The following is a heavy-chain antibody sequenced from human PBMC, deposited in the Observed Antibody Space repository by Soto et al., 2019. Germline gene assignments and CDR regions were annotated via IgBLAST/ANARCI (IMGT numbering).Heavy chain of an antibody. CDR1: GFSLSTSGMN. CDR2: IFWDDTK. V-gene: IGHV2-5*02. Sequence: QITLKESGPTLVKPTQTLTLTCTFSGFSLSTSGMNVGWIRQPPGKALEWLGLIFWDDTKHYSPSLKSRLTITKDTSKNQVVLTLTNMDPMDTATYYCAHSKTWRFGYWGQGTLVTVS. CDR3: AHSKTWRFGY. J-gene: IGHJ4*02. D-gene: IGHD3-3*01.